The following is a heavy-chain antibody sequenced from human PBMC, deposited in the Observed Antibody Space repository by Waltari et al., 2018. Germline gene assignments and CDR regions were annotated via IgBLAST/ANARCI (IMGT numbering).Heavy chain of an antibody. CDR3: ARGRDVFANFDYNWFDP. D-gene: IGHD3-3*01. CDR1: GYTFINYE. V-gene: IGHV1-8*02. Sequence: QVQLVQTGAEVLRPGAAVKVSCQASGYTFINYEINWVRQAAGQGLDWMGWVNPNSGTTAYAQKFQGRISLTWDTFTRTAYMELSNLRSDDTAVFYCARGRDVFANFDYNWFDPWGQGTLVTVSS. J-gene: IGHJ5*02. CDR2: VNPNSGTT.